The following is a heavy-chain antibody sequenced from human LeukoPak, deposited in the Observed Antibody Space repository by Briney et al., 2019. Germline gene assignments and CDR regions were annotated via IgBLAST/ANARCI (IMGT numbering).Heavy chain of an antibody. V-gene: IGHV4-4*07. J-gene: IGHJ6*02. Sequence: SETLSLTCTVSGGSISSYYLSWIRQPAGKGLEWIGRIYTSGSTNYNPSLKSRVTMSVDTSKNQFSLKLSSVTAADTAVYYCARMSSSWYLPTTYYYYGMDVWGQGTTVTVSS. CDR3: ARMSSSWYLPTTYYYYGMDV. D-gene: IGHD6-13*01. CDR2: IYTSGST. CDR1: GGSISSYY.